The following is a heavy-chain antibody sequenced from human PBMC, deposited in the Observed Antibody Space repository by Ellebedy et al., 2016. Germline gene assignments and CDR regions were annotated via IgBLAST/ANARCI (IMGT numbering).Heavy chain of an antibody. V-gene: IGHV4-34*01. CDR1: GGSFSGYY. CDR3: ARGHDPVAVTPAALALFSRMGSLWFDP. J-gene: IGHJ5*02. Sequence: SETLSLTXAVYGGSFSGYYWTWIRQPPGKELEWIGEINHRGSTNYNPSLKSRVTISVETSKNQFPLKLSSVTAADTAVYYCARGHDPVAVTPAALALFSRMGSLWFDPWGQGTLVSVSS. D-gene: IGHD2-2*01. CDR2: INHRGST.